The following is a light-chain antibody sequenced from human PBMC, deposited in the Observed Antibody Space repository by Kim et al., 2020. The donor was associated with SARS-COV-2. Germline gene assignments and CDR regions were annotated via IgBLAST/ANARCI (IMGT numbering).Light chain of an antibody. Sequence: SSLTHPSSFSFSPLQSITISCTGTSSYVGGYNYVSWYQQHPGKAPKLMIYDVSNRPSGVSNRFSGSKSGNTASLTISGLQAEDEADYYCSSYTSSSTLVVFGGGTQLTVL. CDR3: SSYTSSSTLVV. V-gene: IGLV2-14*03. J-gene: IGLJ2*01. CDR2: DVS. CDR1: SSYVGGYNY.